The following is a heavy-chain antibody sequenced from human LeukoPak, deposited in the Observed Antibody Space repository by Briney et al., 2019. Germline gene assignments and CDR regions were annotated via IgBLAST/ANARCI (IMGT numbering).Heavy chain of an antibody. D-gene: IGHD5-18*01. CDR1: GFTFSSYS. CDR3: ARAYGYSYGYGPSPKFDY. V-gene: IGHV3-48*04. Sequence: GGSLRLSCAASGFTFSSYSMNWVRQAPGKGLEWVSYISSSGSTIYYADSVKGRFTISRDNAKNSLYLQMNSLRAADTAVYYCARAYGYSYGYGPSPKFDYWGQGTLVTVSS. J-gene: IGHJ4*02. CDR2: ISSSGSTI.